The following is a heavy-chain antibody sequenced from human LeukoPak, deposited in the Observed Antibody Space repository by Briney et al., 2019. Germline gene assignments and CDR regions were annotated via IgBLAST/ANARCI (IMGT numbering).Heavy chain of an antibody. CDR3: ARGRFGSSWPGDFDY. CDR2: IYYSGST. CDR1: GGSISSGDYY. V-gene: IGHV4-30-4*01. Sequence: SQTLSLTCTVSGGSISSGDYYWSWIRQPPGKGLEWIGYIYYSGSTNYNPSLKSRVTISVDTSKNQFSLKLSSVTAADTAVYYCARGRFGSSWPGDFDYWGQGTLVTVSS. J-gene: IGHJ4*02. D-gene: IGHD6-13*01.